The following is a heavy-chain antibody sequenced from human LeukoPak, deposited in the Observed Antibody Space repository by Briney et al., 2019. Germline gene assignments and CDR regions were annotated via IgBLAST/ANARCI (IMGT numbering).Heavy chain of an antibody. CDR3: ARGRFIAGTTAYYFDY. D-gene: IGHD1-26*01. V-gene: IGHV3-7*03. CDR1: GFTFSSHW. Sequence: GGSLRLSCVDSGFTFSSHWMRWVRQAPGKGLEWVANINQGEGEKYYVDSVKGRFTISRDNAKKSLFLQMNSLRAEDTAVYYCARGRFIAGTTAYYFDYWGQGTLVTVSS. CDR2: INQGEGEK. J-gene: IGHJ4*02.